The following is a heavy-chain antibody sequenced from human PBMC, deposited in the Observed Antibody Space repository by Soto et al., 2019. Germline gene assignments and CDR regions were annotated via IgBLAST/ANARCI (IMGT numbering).Heavy chain of an antibody. D-gene: IGHD3-22*01. J-gene: IGHJ4*02. CDR3: ASGEGYYSREGGY. V-gene: IGHV3-30-3*01. CDR2: ISYDGSNK. Sequence: QVQLVESGGGVVQPGRSLRLSCAASGFTFSSYAMHWVRQAPGKELEWVAVISYDGSNKYYADSVKGRFTISRDNSKNTLYLQMNSLRAEDTAVYYCASGEGYYSREGGYWRQGTLVTVSS. CDR1: GFTFSSYA.